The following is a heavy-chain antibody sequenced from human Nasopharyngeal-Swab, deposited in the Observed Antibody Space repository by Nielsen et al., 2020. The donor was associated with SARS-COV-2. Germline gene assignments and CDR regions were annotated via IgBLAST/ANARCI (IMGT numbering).Heavy chain of an antibody. Sequence: GEFLKISCKASGYNFASYWIGWVRQMPGRGLEWMGIIYPGDSDTRYSPSFQGQVTISVDKSINTAFLHSSSLKASDIATYYWERILPYYGMDVWGQGTTVIVSS. CDR3: ERILPYYGMDV. J-gene: IGHJ6*02. CDR1: GYNFASYW. D-gene: IGHD3-9*01. V-gene: IGHV5-51*01. CDR2: IYPGDSDT.